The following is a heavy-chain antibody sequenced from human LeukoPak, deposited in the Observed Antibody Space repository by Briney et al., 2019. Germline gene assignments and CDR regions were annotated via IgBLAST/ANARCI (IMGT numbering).Heavy chain of an antibody. CDR2: ISSSSSYI. D-gene: IGHD2-15*01. CDR1: GFTFSSYE. J-gene: IGHJ4*02. CDR3: ARDRTSGCSGGSCYNGGFDY. Sequence: PGGSLRLSCAASGFTFSSYEMNWVRQAPGKGLEWVSSISSSSSYIYYADSVKGRFTISRDNAKNSLYLQMNSLRAEDTAVYYCARDRTSGCSGGSCYNGGFDYWGQGTLVTVSS. V-gene: IGHV3-21*01.